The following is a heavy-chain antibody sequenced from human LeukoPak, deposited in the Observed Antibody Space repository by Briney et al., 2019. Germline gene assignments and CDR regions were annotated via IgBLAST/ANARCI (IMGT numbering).Heavy chain of an antibody. Sequence: PGGSLRLSCAASGFTFDDYGMSWVRQAPGKGLEWVAFISYDGSNENIADSVKGRFIISRDNSMNTLYLQMNSLRAEGTAVYYCAKGPAPRLGEFSYHALVDYWGQGTLVTVSS. D-gene: IGHD3-16*02. CDR3: AKGPAPRLGEFSYHALVDY. V-gene: IGHV3-30*18. CDR1: GFTFDDYG. CDR2: ISYDGSNE. J-gene: IGHJ4*02.